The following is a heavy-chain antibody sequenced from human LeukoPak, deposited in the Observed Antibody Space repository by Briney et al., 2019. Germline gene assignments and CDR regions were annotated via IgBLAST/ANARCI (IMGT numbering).Heavy chain of an antibody. CDR2: ITNRGRSI. D-gene: IGHD3-10*01. J-gene: IGHJ4*02. CDR3: ARDSRFGKLLIPYFDY. CDR1: GLTLSSNY. Sequence: GGSLRLSCAASGLTLSSNYMSWVRQAPGKGLEWGSYITNRGRSIYYADSVKGRFTISRDNAQNSLYLQMNSLRDEDTAVYYCARDSRFGKLLIPYFDYWGQGTLVTVSS. V-gene: IGHV3-48*02.